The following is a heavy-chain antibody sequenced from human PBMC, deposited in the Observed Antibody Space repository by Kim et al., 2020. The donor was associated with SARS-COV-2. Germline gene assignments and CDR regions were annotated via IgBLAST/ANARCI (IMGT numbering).Heavy chain of an antibody. D-gene: IGHD5-12*01. V-gene: IGHV1-3*01. CDR2: INAGNGNT. J-gene: IGHJ4*02. Sequence: ASVKVSCKASGYTFTSYAMHWVRQAPGQRLEWMGWINAGNGNTKYSQKFQGRVTITRDTSASTAYMELSSLRSEDTAVYYCARSQAGDGYNYLFDYWGQGTLVTVSS. CDR3: ARSQAGDGYNYLFDY. CDR1: GYTFTSYA.